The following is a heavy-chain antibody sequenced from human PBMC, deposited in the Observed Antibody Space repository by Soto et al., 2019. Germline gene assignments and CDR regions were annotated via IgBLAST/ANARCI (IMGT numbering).Heavy chain of an antibody. CDR3: ARAAHYSSPFRWFDP. J-gene: IGHJ5*02. Sequence: QVQLQESGPGLVKPSQTLSLTCTVSGGSISSGGYYWSWIRQHPGKGLEWIGYIYYSGSTYYNPSLKSRVTKSGDTSKNQFSLKLSSVTAADTAVYYWARAAHYSSPFRWFDPWGQGTLVTVSS. CDR1: GGSISSGGYY. CDR2: IYYSGST. D-gene: IGHD6-13*01. V-gene: IGHV4-31*03.